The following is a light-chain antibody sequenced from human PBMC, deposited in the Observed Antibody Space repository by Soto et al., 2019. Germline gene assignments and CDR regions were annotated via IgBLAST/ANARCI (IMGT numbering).Light chain of an antibody. V-gene: IGKV3-20*01. CDR1: QSVSSNY. Sequence: EIVLTQSPGTLSLSPGERATLSCRASQSVSSNYLAWYRRKPGQAPRLLIYGASNRATDIPGRFSGSGSGTDFTLTITTLEPEDFAGYYCQQYGSSPPTFGPGTRVEIK. J-gene: IGKJ1*01. CDR3: QQYGSSPPT. CDR2: GAS.